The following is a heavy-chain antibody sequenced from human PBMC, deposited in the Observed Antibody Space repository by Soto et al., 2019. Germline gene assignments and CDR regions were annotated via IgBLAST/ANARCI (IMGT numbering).Heavy chain of an antibody. CDR2: IKSKSDGGTT. CDR3: TKDLWRIAEVAGSTGYFNP. CDR1: GSTFSDAW. V-gene: IGHV3-15*01. Sequence: PGGSLRLSCAATGSTFSDAWMSWVRQAPGKGLDWVGRIKSKSDGGTTEYAAPVRGRFTISRDDSKNTLYLQMNSLKTEDTAVYYCTKDLWRIAEVAGSTGYFNPWGQGTPVTVSS. D-gene: IGHD6-19*01. J-gene: IGHJ5*02.